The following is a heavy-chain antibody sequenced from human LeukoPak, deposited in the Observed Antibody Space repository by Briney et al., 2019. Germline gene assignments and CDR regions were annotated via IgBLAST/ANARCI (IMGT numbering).Heavy chain of an antibody. Sequence: SETLSLTCTVSGYSISSGYYWGWIRQPPGKGLEYIGSIFHTGSADYNPSLKSRVTLSVDTSKNQFSLKLNSVTAADTAVYYCVREREKQWLFWGQGTLVPVSS. CDR1: GYSISSGYY. D-gene: IGHD6-19*01. J-gene: IGHJ4*02. CDR3: VREREKQWLF. CDR2: IFHTGSA. V-gene: IGHV4-38-2*02.